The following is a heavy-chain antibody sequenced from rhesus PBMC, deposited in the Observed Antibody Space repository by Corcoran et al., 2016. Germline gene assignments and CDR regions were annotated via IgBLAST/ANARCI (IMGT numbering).Heavy chain of an antibody. V-gene: IGHV4-76*01. J-gene: IGHJ3*01. CDR3: ASAGGAGTTDDAFDF. Sequence: QVQLQESGPGLLKPSETLSLTCAVSGGSISGGYGWGWIRQPPGKGLEGIGSIYICIENPTHTPPLTGRVPISTATAKPQFSLKLSSVTAADTAVYYCASAGGAGTTDDAFDFWGQGLRVTVSS. CDR2: IYICIENP. CDR1: GGSISGGYG. D-gene: IGHD1-20*01.